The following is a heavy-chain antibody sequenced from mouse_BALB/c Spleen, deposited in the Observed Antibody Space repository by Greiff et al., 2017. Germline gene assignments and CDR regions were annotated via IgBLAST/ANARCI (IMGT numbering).Heavy chain of an antibody. CDR3: ARRGTTVVAGSPLAY. CDR2: IDPFNGGT. D-gene: IGHD1-1*01. CDR1: GYSFTSYY. Sequence: VQLQQSGPELMKPGASVKISCKASGYSFTSYYMHWVKQSHGKSLEWIGYIDPFNGGTSYNQKFKGKATLTVDKSSSTAYMHLSSLTSEDSAVYYCARRGTTVVAGSPLAYWGQGTLVTVSA. J-gene: IGHJ3*01. V-gene: IGHV1S135*01.